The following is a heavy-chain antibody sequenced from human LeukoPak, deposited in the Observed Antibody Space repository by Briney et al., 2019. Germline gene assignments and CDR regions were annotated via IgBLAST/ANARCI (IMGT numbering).Heavy chain of an antibody. Sequence: ASVKVSCKASGYTFTGYHMHWVRQAPGQGLEWMGWINPSSGGTNYAQKFQGRVTMTRDTSISTAYMELSRLRSDDTAVYYCARGNDILTGYYYANFDYWGQGTLVTVSS. CDR3: ARGNDILTGYYYANFDY. CDR2: INPSSGGT. D-gene: IGHD3-9*01. V-gene: IGHV1-2*02. J-gene: IGHJ4*02. CDR1: GYTFTGYH.